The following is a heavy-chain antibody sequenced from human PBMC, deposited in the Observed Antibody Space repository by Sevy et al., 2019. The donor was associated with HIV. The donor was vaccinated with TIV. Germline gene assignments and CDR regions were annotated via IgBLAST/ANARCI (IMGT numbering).Heavy chain of an antibody. V-gene: IGHV3-74*01. Sequence: GGSLRLSCAVSGFTFRSDWMHWVRQAPGKGLVWVSRINRDGSSTAYADSVKGRFTISRDNAKNTLYLQMNSLRAEDTSVYYCLSEGGDWFDPWGQGTLVTVSS. CDR1: GFTFRSDW. CDR3: LSEGGDWFDP. D-gene: IGHD3-16*01. CDR2: INRDGSST. J-gene: IGHJ5*02.